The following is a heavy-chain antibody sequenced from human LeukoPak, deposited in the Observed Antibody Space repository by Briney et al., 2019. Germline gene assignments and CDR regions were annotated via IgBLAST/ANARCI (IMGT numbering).Heavy chain of an antibody. Sequence: PGGSLRLSCAASGFTFSSYAMHWVRQAPGKGLEWVAVISYDGSNKYYADSVKGRFTISRDNSKNTLYLQMNSLRAEDTAVYYCASGGDYGDYGGYWGQGTLVTVSS. CDR3: ASGGDYGDYGGY. V-gene: IGHV3-30-3*01. D-gene: IGHD4-17*01. CDR2: ISYDGSNK. J-gene: IGHJ4*02. CDR1: GFTFSSYA.